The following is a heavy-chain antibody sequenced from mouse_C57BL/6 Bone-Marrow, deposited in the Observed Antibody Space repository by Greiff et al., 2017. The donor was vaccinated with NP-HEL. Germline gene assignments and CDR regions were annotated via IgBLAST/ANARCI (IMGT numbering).Heavy chain of an antibody. J-gene: IGHJ1*03. V-gene: IGHV1-72*01. CDR2: IDPNSGGT. D-gene: IGHD1-1*01. CDR1: GYTFTSYW. Sequence: QVQLQQPGADLVKPGASVKLSCKASGYTFTSYWMHWVKQRPGRGLEWIGRIDPNSGGTKFNEKFKTKATLTVDKPSSTAYMQLSSLTSKDSAVDYCARYYYGSRGWYFDVWGTGTTVTVSS. CDR3: ARYYYGSRGWYFDV.